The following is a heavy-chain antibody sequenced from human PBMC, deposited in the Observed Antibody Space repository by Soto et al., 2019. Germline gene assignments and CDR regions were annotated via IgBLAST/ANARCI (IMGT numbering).Heavy chain of an antibody. Sequence: QVQLVQSGAEVKKPGASVKVPCKASGYTFTNNDVTWVRQATGQGLEWMGWMNPGSGDTGYAQKFQGRVTMTRDISIATAYMELTGLTSEDTAIYYCARMESFGSLNWFDPWGQGTLVTVSS. CDR2: MNPGSGDT. CDR3: ARMESFGSLNWFDP. CDR1: GYTFTNND. D-gene: IGHD5-18*01. V-gene: IGHV1-8*01. J-gene: IGHJ5*02.